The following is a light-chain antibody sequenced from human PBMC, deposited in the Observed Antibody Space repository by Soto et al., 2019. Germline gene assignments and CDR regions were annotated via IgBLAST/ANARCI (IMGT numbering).Light chain of an antibody. CDR1: ENIEHY. CDR3: QQRRNWPPLT. J-gene: IGKJ4*01. CDR2: DAS. Sequence: ETVMTQSPATLSLSPGERATLSCRASENIEHYLVWYQQRPGQAPRLLIYDASNRATGIPARFSGSGSGTDFTLTISSLEPEDFAVYYCQQRRNWPPLTFGGGTKVEI. V-gene: IGKV3-11*01.